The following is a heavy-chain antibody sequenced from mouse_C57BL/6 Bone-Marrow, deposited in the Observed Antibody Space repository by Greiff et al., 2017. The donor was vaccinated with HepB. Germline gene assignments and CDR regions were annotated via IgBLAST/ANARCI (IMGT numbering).Heavy chain of an antibody. Sequence: EVKLEESGGGLVQPGGSMKLSCVASGFTFSNYWMNWVRQSPEKGLEWVAQIRLKSDNYATHYAESVKGRFTISRDDSKSSVYLQMNNLRAEDTGIYYCTGIFFYDYEDWFAYWGQGTLVTVSA. CDR1: GFTFSNYW. CDR2: IRLKSDNYAT. CDR3: TGIFFYDYEDWFAY. D-gene: IGHD2-4*01. J-gene: IGHJ3*01. V-gene: IGHV6-3*01.